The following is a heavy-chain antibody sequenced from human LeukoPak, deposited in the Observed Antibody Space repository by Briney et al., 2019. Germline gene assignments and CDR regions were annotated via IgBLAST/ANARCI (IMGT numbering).Heavy chain of an antibody. CDR1: GYTFTSYY. D-gene: IGHD3-22*01. J-gene: IGHJ5*02. V-gene: IGHV1-2*02. CDR3: ATRYYDSSSSIDR. Sequence: GASVKVSCKASGYTFTSYYMHWVRQAPGQGLEWMGWINPNSGGTNYAQKFQGRVTMTRDTSISTAYMELSRLRSDDTAVYYCATRYYDSSSSIDRWGQGTLVTVSS. CDR2: INPNSGGT.